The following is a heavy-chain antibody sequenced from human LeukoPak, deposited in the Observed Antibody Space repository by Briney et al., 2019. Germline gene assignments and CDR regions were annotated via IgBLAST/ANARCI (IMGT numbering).Heavy chain of an antibody. CDR1: GFTFSSYA. V-gene: IGHV3-23*01. J-gene: IGHJ4*02. D-gene: IGHD6-19*01. CDR3: AKDHTIAVAGGFFDY. CDR2: ISGSGGST. Sequence: GGSPRLSCAASGFTFSSYAMSWVRQAPGKGLEWVPAISGSGGSTYYADSVKGRFTISRDNSKNTLYLQMNSLRAEDTAVYYCAKDHTIAVAGGFFDYWGQGTLVTVSS.